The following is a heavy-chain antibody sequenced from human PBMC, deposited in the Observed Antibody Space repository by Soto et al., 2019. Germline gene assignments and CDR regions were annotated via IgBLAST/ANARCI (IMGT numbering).Heavy chain of an antibody. CDR1: GGSISSSSYY. V-gene: IGHV4-39*01. CDR3: ARHVLYSSPNRPCFEP. Sequence: SETLSLTCTVSGGSISSSSYYWGWIRQPPGKGLEWIGSIYYSGSTYYNPSLKSRVTISVDTSKNQFSLKLSSATAADTAVYYCARHVLYSSPNRPCFEPWCQGTLVTVSS. CDR2: IYYSGST. J-gene: IGHJ5*02. D-gene: IGHD6-13*01.